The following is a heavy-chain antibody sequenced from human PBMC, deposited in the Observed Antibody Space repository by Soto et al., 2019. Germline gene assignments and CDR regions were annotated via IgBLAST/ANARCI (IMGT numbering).Heavy chain of an antibody. CDR3: AREEVKLRYVDSSRTHWFEP. V-gene: IGHV4-34*01. D-gene: IGHD3-9*01. CDR1: VGCCSGYY. CDR2: INQIGSI. J-gene: IGHJ5*02. Sequence: SETLSLTGAVCVGCCSGYYWSWMRQPPGKGLAWIGEINQIGSINYNPSFKTRVTISVATSKNQFSLKLSSVTAADTAVFYCAREEVKLRYVDSSRTHWFEPWGQGTLVTVSS.